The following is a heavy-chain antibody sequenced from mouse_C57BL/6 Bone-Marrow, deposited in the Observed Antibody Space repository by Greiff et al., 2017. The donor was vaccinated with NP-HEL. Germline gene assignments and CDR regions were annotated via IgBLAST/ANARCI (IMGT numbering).Heavy chain of an antibody. CDR2: IRNKANGYTT. J-gene: IGHJ2*01. Sequence: EVNLVESGGGLVQPGGSLSLSCAASGFTFTDYYMSWVRQPPGKALEWLGFIRNKANGYTTEYSASVKGRFTISRDNSQSILYLQMNALRAEDSATYYCARGNPYFDYWGQGTTLTVSS. CDR1: GFTFTDYY. V-gene: IGHV7-3*01. CDR3: ARGNPYFDY.